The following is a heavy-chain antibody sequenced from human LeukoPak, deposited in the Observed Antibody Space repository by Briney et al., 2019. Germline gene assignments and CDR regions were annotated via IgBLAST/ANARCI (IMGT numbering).Heavy chain of an antibody. Sequence: PSETLSLTCAVYGGSFSGYYWNWIRQPPGRGLEWIGEITHSGSTTYNPSLESRVTISVDTSKKQFSLRLNSVTAADTAVYYCARGPNTSMDAFDIWGQGTMVTVSS. CDR1: GGSFSGYY. CDR3: ARGPNTSMDAFDI. J-gene: IGHJ3*02. CDR2: ITHSGST. V-gene: IGHV4-34*01.